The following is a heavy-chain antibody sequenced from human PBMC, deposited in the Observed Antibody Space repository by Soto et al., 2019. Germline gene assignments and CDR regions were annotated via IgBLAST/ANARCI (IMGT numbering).Heavy chain of an antibody. CDR1: GGSISSGGYS. D-gene: IGHD6-13*01. J-gene: IGHJ4*02. CDR3: ARGIAAAQDC. Sequence: SETLSLTCAVSGGSISSGGYSWSWIRQPPGKGLEWIGYIYHSGSTYYNPSLKSRVTISVDRSKNQFSLKLSSVTAADTAVYYCARGIAAAQDCWGQGTLVTVSS. V-gene: IGHV4-30-2*01. CDR2: IYHSGST.